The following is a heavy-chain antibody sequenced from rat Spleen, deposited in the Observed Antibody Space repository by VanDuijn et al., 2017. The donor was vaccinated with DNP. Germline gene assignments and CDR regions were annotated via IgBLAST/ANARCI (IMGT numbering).Heavy chain of an antibody. CDR3: TTRNAAIQAFDY. CDR2: ISYDGGIT. CDR1: GFTFSKYY. V-gene: IGHV5-20*01. Sequence: EVQLVESGGGLVQPGRSMKLSCAASGFTFSKYYMAWVRQAPTKGLEWVASISYDGGITYYRDSVKGRFTISRDNAKSSLYLQMDSLRSEDTATYYCTTRNAAIQAFDYWGPGVMVTVSS. J-gene: IGHJ2*01. D-gene: IGHD1-2*01.